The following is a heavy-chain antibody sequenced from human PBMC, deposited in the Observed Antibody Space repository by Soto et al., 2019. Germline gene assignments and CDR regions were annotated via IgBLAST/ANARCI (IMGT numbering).Heavy chain of an antibody. CDR1: GGSFSGYY. Sequence: SETLSLTCAVYGGSFSGYYWSWIRQPPGKGLEWIGEINHSGSTNYNPSLKSRVTISVDTSKNQFSLKLSSVTAADTAVYYCARGKLSDYVWGSYRYNFDYWGQGTVATVSS. CDR2: INHSGST. J-gene: IGHJ4*02. D-gene: IGHD3-16*02. V-gene: IGHV4-34*01. CDR3: ARGKLSDYVWGSYRYNFDY.